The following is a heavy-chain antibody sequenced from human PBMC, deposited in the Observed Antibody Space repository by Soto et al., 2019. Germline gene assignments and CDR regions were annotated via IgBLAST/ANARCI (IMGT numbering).Heavy chain of an antibody. CDR3: AKATTNGGWFNPFDS. CDR2: LSGSGTST. Sequence: EVQLLESGGGLVQPGGSLRLSCAASGFSFVKYAMNWVRQAPGKGLEWVSGLSGSGTSTYYADSVKGRFTISRDNSRDTLFLQMNSLTADDTAVYYCAKATTNGGWFNPFDSWGQGALVTVSS. V-gene: IGHV3-23*01. D-gene: IGHD6-19*01. CDR1: GFSFVKYA. J-gene: IGHJ4*02.